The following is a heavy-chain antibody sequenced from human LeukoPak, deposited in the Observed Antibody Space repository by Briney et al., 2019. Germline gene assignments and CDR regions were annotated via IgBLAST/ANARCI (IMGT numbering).Heavy chain of an antibody. J-gene: IGHJ4*02. CDR1: GFTFSSYE. V-gene: IGHV3-48*03. CDR3: IVLAVAGTLGFDY. Sequence: PGGSLRLSCAASGFTFSSYEMNWVRQAPGKGLEWVSYISSSGSTIYYADSVRGRFTISRDNARNSLYLHMNSLRAEDTAVYYCIVLAVAGTLGFDYWGQGTLVTVSS. CDR2: ISSSGSTI. D-gene: IGHD6-19*01.